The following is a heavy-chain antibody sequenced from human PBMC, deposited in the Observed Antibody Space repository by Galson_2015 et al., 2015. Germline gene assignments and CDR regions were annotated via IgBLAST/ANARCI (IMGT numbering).Heavy chain of an antibody. D-gene: IGHD3-22*01. V-gene: IGHV1-18*01. J-gene: IGHJ5*02. CDR3: ARGPRTYYYDSSGYSGLPWVGGVWFDP. Sequence: SVKVSCKASGYTFTSYGISWVRQAPGQGLEWMGWISAYNGNTNYAQKLQGRVTMTTDTSTSTAYMELRSLRSDDTAVYYCARGPRTYYYDSSGYSGLPWVGGVWFDPWGQGTLVTVSS. CDR2: ISAYNGNT. CDR1: GYTFTSYG.